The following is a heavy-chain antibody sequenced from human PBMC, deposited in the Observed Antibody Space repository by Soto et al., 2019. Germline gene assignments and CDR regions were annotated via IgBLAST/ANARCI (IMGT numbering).Heavy chain of an antibody. J-gene: IGHJ4*02. CDR2: ISRSGQMT. CDR3: ARSEMTYNWND. V-gene: IGHV3-23*01. CDR1: GFPFATYA. Sequence: EVKLLESGGGVVQPGGSLRLSCGSSGFPFATYAMGWVRQAPGKGLEWVSGISRSGQMTHYADSVKGRFTISRDNSRDTVFLEMKSLRVDDTAVYYCARSEMTYNWNDWGQGTLVTVSS. D-gene: IGHD1-20*01.